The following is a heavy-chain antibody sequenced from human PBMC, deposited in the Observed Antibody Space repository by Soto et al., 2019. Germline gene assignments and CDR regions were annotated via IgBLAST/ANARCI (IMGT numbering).Heavy chain of an antibody. D-gene: IGHD3-3*01. V-gene: IGHV3-21*01. CDR1: GFTFSSYS. CDR3: ASRSKDFWSGREKYYFDY. Sequence: EVQLVESGGGLVKPGGSLRLSCAASGFTFSSYSMNWVRQAPGKGLEWVSSISSSSSYIYYADSVKGRFTISRDNAKNSLYLQMNCLRAEDTAVYYCASRSKDFWSGREKYYFDYWGQGTLVTVSS. CDR2: ISSSSSYI. J-gene: IGHJ4*02.